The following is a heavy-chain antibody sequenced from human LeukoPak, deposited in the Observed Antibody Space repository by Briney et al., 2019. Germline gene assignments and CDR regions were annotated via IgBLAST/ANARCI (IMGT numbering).Heavy chain of an antibody. D-gene: IGHD3-3*01. Sequence: GGSLRLSCAASGFTFSLYGMHWVRQAPGKGLEWVSFIQYDGSNKYYADSVQGRFTISRDNSKNTLYLQMNSLRAEDTAVYYCARDSGWLLYRFYAFDIWGQGTMVTVSS. CDR2: IQYDGSNK. CDR1: GFTFSLYG. J-gene: IGHJ3*02. CDR3: ARDSGWLLYRFYAFDI. V-gene: IGHV3-30*02.